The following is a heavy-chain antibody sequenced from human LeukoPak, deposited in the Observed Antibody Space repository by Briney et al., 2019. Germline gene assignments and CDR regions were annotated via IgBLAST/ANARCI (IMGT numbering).Heavy chain of an antibody. CDR2: INPNSGGT. D-gene: IGHD3-3*01. CDR3: ARVRPYTTFGVVIKSGFDY. Sequence: ASVKVSCKASGYTFTGYYMHWVRQAPGQGLEWMGWINPNSGGTNYAQKFQGRVTMTRDTSISTAYMELSRLRSDDTAVYYCARVRPYTTFGVVIKSGFDYWGQGTLVTVSS. V-gene: IGHV1-2*02. CDR1: GYTFTGYY. J-gene: IGHJ4*02.